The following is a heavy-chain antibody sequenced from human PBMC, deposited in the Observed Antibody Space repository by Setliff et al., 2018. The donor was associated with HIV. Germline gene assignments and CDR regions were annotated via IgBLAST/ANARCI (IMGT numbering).Heavy chain of an antibody. J-gene: IGHJ4*02. D-gene: IGHD3-10*01. V-gene: IGHV4-34*01. Sequence: SETLSLTCAVYGGSFSASYWSWIRQAPGKGLEWIGEINHSGITHFNPSLDTRVTMFADTSKNQFSLRLSPVTAADTAIYYCAKGPRGLGLRYYFDYWAQGSQVTVPQ. CDR1: GGSFSASY. CDR2: INHSGIT. CDR3: AKGPRGLGLRYYFDY.